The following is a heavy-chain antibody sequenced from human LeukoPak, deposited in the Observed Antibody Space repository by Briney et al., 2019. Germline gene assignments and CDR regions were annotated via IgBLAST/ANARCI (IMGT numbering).Heavy chain of an antibody. J-gene: IGHJ6*03. Sequence: GASVKVSCKASGGTFSSYAISWVRQAPGQGLEWMGGIIPIFGTANYAQKFQGRVTITADESTSTAYMELSSLRFDDTAVYYCARDPRWFGEGISNFYYMDVWGKGTTVIISS. CDR1: GGTFSSYA. V-gene: IGHV1-69*01. CDR3: ARDPRWFGEGISNFYYMDV. CDR2: IIPIFGTA. D-gene: IGHD3-10*01.